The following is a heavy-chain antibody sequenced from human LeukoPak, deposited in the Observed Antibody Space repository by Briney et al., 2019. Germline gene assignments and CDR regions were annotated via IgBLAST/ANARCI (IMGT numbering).Heavy chain of an antibody. J-gene: IGHJ4*02. Sequence: KSSETLSLTCTVSGDSISSGDYYWSWIRQPAGKGLEWIGRIYTSGSTNYNPSLKSRVTISVDTSKNQFSLKLSSVTAADTAVYYCARGGYCGGDCYFYYWGQGTLVTVSS. CDR3: ARGGYCGGDCYFYY. CDR2: IYTSGST. CDR1: GDSISSGDYY. D-gene: IGHD2-21*02. V-gene: IGHV4-61*02.